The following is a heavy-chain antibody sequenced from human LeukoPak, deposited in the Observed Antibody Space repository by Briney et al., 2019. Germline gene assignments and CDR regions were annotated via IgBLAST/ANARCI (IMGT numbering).Heavy chain of an antibody. Sequence: GASVKVSCKASGYTFTSYGISWVRQAPGQGLEWMGWISAYNGNTNYAQKFQGRVTITADESTSTAYMELSSLRSEDTAVYYCARNDPSYGFDLWGRGTLVTVSS. CDR1: GYTFTSYG. CDR2: ISAYNGNT. V-gene: IGHV1-18*01. J-gene: IGHJ2*01. CDR3: ARNDPSYGFDL. D-gene: IGHD1-1*01.